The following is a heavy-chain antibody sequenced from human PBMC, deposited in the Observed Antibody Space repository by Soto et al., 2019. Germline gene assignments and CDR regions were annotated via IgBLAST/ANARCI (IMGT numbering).Heavy chain of an antibody. CDR2: IYSGGDT. CDR3: ARAVDTFMVIDY. D-gene: IGHD5-18*01. Sequence: GGSLRLSCAASGFTVSRNYMSWVRQAPGKGLEWVSGIYSGGDTNYADSVKGRFTISRDNSKNTLYLQMNSLRAEDTAVYYCARAVDTFMVIDYWGQGTLVTVSS. CDR1: GFTVSRNY. V-gene: IGHV3-53*01. J-gene: IGHJ4*02.